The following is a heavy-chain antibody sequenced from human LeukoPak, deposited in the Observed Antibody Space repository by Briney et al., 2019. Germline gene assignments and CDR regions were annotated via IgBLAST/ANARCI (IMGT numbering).Heavy chain of an antibody. D-gene: IGHD3-22*01. CDR3: AKDPTLDYYDSSGYYSYFDY. Sequence: DSVKDRFTISRDNSKNTLYLQMNSLRAEDTAVYYCAKDPTLDYYDSSGYYSYFDYWGQGTLVTVSS. V-gene: IGHV3-23*01. J-gene: IGHJ4*02.